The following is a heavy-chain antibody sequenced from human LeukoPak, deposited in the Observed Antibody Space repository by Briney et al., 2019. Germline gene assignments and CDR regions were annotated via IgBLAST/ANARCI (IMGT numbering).Heavy chain of an antibody. V-gene: IGHV3-30*03. D-gene: IGHD5-18*01. J-gene: IGHJ4*02. CDR2: ISYDGRSK. CDR3: ARERTVMVSREFDY. Sequence: GGSLRLSCAASEFTFSSYVMHWVRQAPGKGLEWVAVISYDGRSKYYADSVKGRFTISRDNSKSTLNLQMNSLRAEDTAVYYCARERTVMVSREFDYWGQGTLVIVSS. CDR1: EFTFSSYV.